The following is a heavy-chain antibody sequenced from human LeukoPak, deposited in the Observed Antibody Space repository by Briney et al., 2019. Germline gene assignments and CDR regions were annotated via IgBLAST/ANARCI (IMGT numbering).Heavy chain of an antibody. CDR3: ARHRPYYDILTGYYSWFDP. CDR1: GGSISSYY. D-gene: IGHD3-9*01. V-gene: IGHV4-59*08. J-gene: IGHJ6*04. CDR2: IYYSGST. Sequence: PSETLSLTCTVSGGSISSYYWSWIRQPPGKGLEWIGYIYYSGSTNCNPSLKSRVIISVDTSKNQFSLKLSSVTAADTAVYYCARHRPYYDILTGYYSWFDPWGTGTTVTVSS.